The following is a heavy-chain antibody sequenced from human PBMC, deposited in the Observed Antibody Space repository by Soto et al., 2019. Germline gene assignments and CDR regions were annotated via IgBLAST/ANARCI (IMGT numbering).Heavy chain of an antibody. CDR2: IYHSGST. CDR1: GGSISSYY. J-gene: IGHJ4*02. V-gene: IGHV4-59*12. CDR3: ARGPLPGHFDY. Sequence: SETLSLTCTVSGGSISSYYWSWIRQPPGKGLEWIGYIYHSGSTYYNPSLKSRVTISVDRSKNQFSLKLSSVTAADTAVYYCARGPLPGHFDYWGQGTLVTVSS.